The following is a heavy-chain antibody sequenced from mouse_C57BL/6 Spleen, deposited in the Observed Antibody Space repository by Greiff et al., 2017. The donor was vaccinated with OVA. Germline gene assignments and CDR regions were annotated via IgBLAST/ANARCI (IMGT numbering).Heavy chain of an antibody. D-gene: IGHD1-1*01. CDR2: MPPPSSDT. V-gene: IGHV1-74*01. CDR3: AIRYYGSSYAFDY. J-gene: IGHJ2*01. CDR1: GYTFTSYW. Sequence: QVQLQQPGAELVKPGASVKVSCKASGYTFTSYWMHGVSARPAQFLEWRGRMPPPSSDTNYNQKFKGKATLTVDKSSSTAYMQLSSLTSEDSAVYYCAIRYYGSSYAFDYWGQGTTLTVAS.